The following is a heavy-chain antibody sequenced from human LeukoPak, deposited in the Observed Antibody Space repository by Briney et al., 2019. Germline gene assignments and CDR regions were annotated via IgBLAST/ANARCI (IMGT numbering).Heavy chain of an antibody. D-gene: IGHD2-2*01. CDR2: ISYDGSNK. J-gene: IGHJ4*02. CDR1: GFIFSNYA. CDR3: GRWIHDQSNYLDY. V-gene: IGHV3-30-3*01. Sequence: GGSLRLSCEASGFIFSNYAVHWVRQAPGKGLEWAALISYDGSNKQFADSVKGRFTISRDNSKNTIYLQMNSLRVEDTAVYYCGRWIHDQSNYLDYWGQGTLVTVSS.